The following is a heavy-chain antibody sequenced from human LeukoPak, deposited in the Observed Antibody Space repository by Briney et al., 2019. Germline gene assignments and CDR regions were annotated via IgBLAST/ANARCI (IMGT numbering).Heavy chain of an antibody. CDR2: INTNTGNP. Sequence: ASVKVSCKASGYTFTSYAMNWVRQAPGQGLEWMGWINTNTGNPTYAQGFTGRFVFSLDTSVSTAYLQISSLKAEDTAVYYCARYSSSWYENWFDPWGQGTLVIVSS. CDR3: ARYSSSWYENWFDP. D-gene: IGHD6-13*01. J-gene: IGHJ5*02. CDR1: GYTFTSYA. V-gene: IGHV7-4-1*02.